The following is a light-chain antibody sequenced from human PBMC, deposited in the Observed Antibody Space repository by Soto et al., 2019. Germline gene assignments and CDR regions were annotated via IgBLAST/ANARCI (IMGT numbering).Light chain of an antibody. J-gene: IGKJ1*01. CDR3: QQYGSSPYWT. V-gene: IGKV3-20*01. CDR1: QSVSSRN. CDR2: GAT. Sequence: EIVLTQSPGTLSLSPGERATLSCRASQSVSSRNLAWYQQKPGQTPRLLIYGATSRATDIPDRFSGSGSGTDFTLTISRLEPEDFAVYYCQQYGSSPYWTFGQGTKVQIK.